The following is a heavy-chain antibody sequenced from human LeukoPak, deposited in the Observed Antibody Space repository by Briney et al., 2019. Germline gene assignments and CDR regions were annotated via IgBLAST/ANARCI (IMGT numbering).Heavy chain of an antibody. V-gene: IGHV3-23*01. CDR3: AKDQFSGYGSIDY. CDR2: TYGSGGT. CDR1: GFTFSTYA. J-gene: IGHJ4*02. D-gene: IGHD5-12*01. Sequence: GGSLRLSCAASGFTFSTYAMSWVRQAPGKGLEWVSGTYGSGGTYYADSVKGRFTISRDLSKNTLFLQMNSLRAEDTAVYYCAKDQFSGYGSIDYWGQGTLVTVSS.